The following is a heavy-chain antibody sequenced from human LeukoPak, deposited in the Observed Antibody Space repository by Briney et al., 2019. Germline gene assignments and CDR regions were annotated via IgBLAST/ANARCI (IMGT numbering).Heavy chain of an antibody. CDR3: AGDGYNFFDY. J-gene: IGHJ4*02. CDR1: GFTFSGYS. Sequence: PGGSLRLSCAASGFTFSGYSMHWVRQAPNKGLEWVAIISYDGSNEYYADSVKGRFTISRDNSQNTLYLQMNSLRAEDTAVYYCAGDGYNFFDYWGQGTLVTVSS. V-gene: IGHV3-30*04. D-gene: IGHD5-24*01. CDR2: ISYDGSNE.